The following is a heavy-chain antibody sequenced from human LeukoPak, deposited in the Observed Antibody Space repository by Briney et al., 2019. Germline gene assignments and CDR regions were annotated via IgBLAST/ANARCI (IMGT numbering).Heavy chain of an antibody. J-gene: IGHJ4*02. CDR3: ARGLDYGGNSDY. Sequence: SETLSLTCTVSGGSISSYYWSWIRQPPGKGLEWIGYIYYSGSTNCNPSLKSRVTISVDTSKNQFSLKLGSVTAADTAVYYCARGLDYGGNSDYWGQGTLVTVSS. CDR2: IYYSGST. V-gene: IGHV4-59*01. D-gene: IGHD4-23*01. CDR1: GGSISSYY.